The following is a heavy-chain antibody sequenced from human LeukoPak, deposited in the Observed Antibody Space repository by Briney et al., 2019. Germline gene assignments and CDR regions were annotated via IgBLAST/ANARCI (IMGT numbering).Heavy chain of an antibody. Sequence: PSETLSLTCTVSGGSISSGSYYWSWIRQPAGKGLEWIGRIYTSGSTNYNPSLKSRVTISVDTSKNQFSLKLSSVTAADTAVYYCAREWSTYYDFWSGYRPKRDYWGQGTLVTVSS. V-gene: IGHV4-61*02. CDR1: GGSISSGSYY. CDR2: IYTSGST. D-gene: IGHD3-3*01. CDR3: AREWSTYYDFWSGYRPKRDY. J-gene: IGHJ4*02.